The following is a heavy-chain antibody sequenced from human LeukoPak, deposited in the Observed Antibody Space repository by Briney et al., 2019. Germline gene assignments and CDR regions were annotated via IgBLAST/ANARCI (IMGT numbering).Heavy chain of an antibody. Sequence: PSETLSLTCTVSGSSISSSSYYWGWIRQPPGKGLEWIGSIYYSGSTYYNPSLKSRVTISVDTSKNQFSLKLSSVTAADTAVYYCARLNWNGYYYGMDVWGQGTTVTVSS. V-gene: IGHV4-39*01. CDR3: ARLNWNGYYYGMDV. D-gene: IGHD1-1*01. CDR1: GSSISSSSYY. CDR2: IYYSGST. J-gene: IGHJ6*02.